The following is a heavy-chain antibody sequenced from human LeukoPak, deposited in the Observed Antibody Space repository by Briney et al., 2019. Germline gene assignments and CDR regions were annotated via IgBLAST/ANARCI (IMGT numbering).Heavy chain of an antibody. D-gene: IGHD3-10*01. CDR1: GFTFTNYG. Sequence: GGSLRLSCAAAGFTFTNYGMSWVRQTPGKGLEWVSRVSASGGRTYYADSVKGRFTISRDNSKNTVSLQMNNLRADDTAVYYCAKSYASGSFYDYWGQGTLVTVSS. J-gene: IGHJ4*02. CDR3: AKSYASGSFYDY. V-gene: IGHV3-23*01. CDR2: VSASGGRT.